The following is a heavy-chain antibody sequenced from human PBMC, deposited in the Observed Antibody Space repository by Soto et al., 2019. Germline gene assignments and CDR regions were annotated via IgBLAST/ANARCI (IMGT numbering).Heavy chain of an antibody. J-gene: IGHJ6*02. Sequence: SETLSLTCAVSGGSISSGGYSWSWIRQPPGKGLEWIGYIYHSGSTYYNPSLKSRVTISVDRSKNQFSLKLSSVTAADTAVYYCARAKCYYYGMDVWGQGTTVTVS. CDR3: ARAKCYYYGMDV. CDR1: GGSISSGGYS. V-gene: IGHV4-30-2*01. CDR2: IYHSGST.